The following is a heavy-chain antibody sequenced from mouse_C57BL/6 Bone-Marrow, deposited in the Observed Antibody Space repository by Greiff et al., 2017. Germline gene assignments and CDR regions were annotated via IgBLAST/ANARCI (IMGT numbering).Heavy chain of an antibody. CDR1: GFTFSSYT. CDR2: ISGGGGNT. V-gene: IGHV5-9*01. CDR3: AFNAWCAY. J-gene: IGHJ3*01. Sequence: EVMLVESGGGLVKPGGSLKLSCAASGFTFSSYTMSWVRQTPEKRLEWVATISGGGGNTYYPDSVKGRFTISRDNAKNTLYLQMSSLRSEDTALYYCAFNAWCAYWGQGTLVTVSA.